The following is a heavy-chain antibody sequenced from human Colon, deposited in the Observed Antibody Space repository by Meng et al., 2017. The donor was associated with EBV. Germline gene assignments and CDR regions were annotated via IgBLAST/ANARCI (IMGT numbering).Heavy chain of an antibody. D-gene: IGHD3-22*01. CDR3: ARVTGKIYYDGSGYPEAFDY. CDR2: IYYSGSR. V-gene: IGHV4-30-4*01. CDR1: GDSISSTDYC. J-gene: IGHJ4*02. Sequence: VQSEAACTGLVKPSHTLSLTCTVSGDSISSTDYCWSWVRQPPGKGLEWTGYIYYSGSRDYNPSLKSRVTISVDTSKNHFSLKLSSVTAADTAVYYCARVTGKIYYDGSGYPEAFDYWGQGTLVTVSS.